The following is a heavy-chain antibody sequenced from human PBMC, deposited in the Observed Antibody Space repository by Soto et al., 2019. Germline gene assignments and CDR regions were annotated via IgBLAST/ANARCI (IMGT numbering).Heavy chain of an antibody. CDR1: GGSISSYY. Sequence: PSETLSLTCTVSGGSISSYYWSWIRQPPGKGLEWIGYIYYSGSTNYNPSLKSRVTISVDTSKNQFSLKLSSVTAADTAVYYCAGGIQLWPSDYWGQGTLVTVSS. J-gene: IGHJ4*02. CDR2: IYYSGST. CDR3: AGGIQLWPSDY. D-gene: IGHD5-18*01. V-gene: IGHV4-59*01.